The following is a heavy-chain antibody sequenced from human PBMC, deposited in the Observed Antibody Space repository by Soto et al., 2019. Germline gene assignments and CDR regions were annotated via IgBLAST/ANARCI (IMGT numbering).Heavy chain of an antibody. V-gene: IGHV3-23*01. Sequence: EVQLLESGGGLVQPGGSLRLSCAASGFTFSNYAMRWIRQSPGKGLEWISSISETGDRTYYSDSVKGRFAISRDNSKNTVYLQMDSLRAEYMAVYYCVTRGVYSSSQSGAFDVWGQGTMVTVSS. CDR3: VTRGVYSSSQSGAFDV. CDR2: ISETGDRT. CDR1: GFTFSNYA. J-gene: IGHJ3*01. D-gene: IGHD6-13*01.